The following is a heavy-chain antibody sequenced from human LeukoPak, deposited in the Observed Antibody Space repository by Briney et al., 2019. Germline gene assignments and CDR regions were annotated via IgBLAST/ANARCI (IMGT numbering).Heavy chain of an antibody. CDR1: GFIFSSYW. D-gene: IGHD2-15*01. CDR2: IKEDGSEK. CDR3: ARDVIARSYYYYMDV. Sequence: GGSLRLSCAASGFIFSSYWMSWVRQAPGKGLEWVANIKEDGSEKDYVDSVKGRFTISRDNAKNSLYLQMNSLRAEDTAVYYCARDVIARSYYYYMDVWGKGTTVTVSS. J-gene: IGHJ6*03. V-gene: IGHV3-7*01.